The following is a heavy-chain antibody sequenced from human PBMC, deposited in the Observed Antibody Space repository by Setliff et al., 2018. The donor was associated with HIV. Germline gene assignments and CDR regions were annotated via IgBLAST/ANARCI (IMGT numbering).Heavy chain of an antibody. V-gene: IGHV5-51*01. CDR3: ARTYCSSASCFNFDY. J-gene: IGHJ4*02. CDR2: IYPGDSDT. Sequence: PGESLKISCRGSGYTFTNYWIGWVRQMPGRGLEWMGIIYPGDSDTRYSLSFEGQVTMSADKSINTAYLQWNSLKASDTAMYYCARTYCSSASCFNFDYWGQGTLVTVSS. D-gene: IGHD2-2*01. CDR1: GYTFTNYW.